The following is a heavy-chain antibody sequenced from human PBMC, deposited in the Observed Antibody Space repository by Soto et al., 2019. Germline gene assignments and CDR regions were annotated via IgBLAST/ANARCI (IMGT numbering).Heavy chain of an antibody. CDR1: GGSISSSSYY. V-gene: IGHV4-39*01. J-gene: IGHJ6*02. D-gene: IGHD3-22*01. CDR3: VRPFGDYDSSGYWAMDV. Sequence: SETLSLTRTVSGGSISSSSYYRGWIRQPPGKGLEWIGSIYYSGSTYYNPSLKSRVTISVDTSKNQFSLKLTSVTAADTAVYYCVRPFGDYDSSGYWAMDVWGQGTTVTVSS. CDR2: IYYSGST.